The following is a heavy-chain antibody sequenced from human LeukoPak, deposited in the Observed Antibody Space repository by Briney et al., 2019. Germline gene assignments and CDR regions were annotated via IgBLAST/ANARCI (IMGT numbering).Heavy chain of an antibody. CDR3: AKHLRTNFWFFDH. CDR2: ISGTGYQT. Sequence: GGSLRLSCAASGFTFSTYALSWVRQAPGKGLEWVSLISGTGYQTDYADSVKGRFTISRDNFKNTLYLQMNSLKAEDTAVYYCAKHLRTNFWFFDHWGQGTLVTVSS. J-gene: IGHJ4*02. V-gene: IGHV3-23*01. CDR1: GFTFSTYA. D-gene: IGHD3-9*01.